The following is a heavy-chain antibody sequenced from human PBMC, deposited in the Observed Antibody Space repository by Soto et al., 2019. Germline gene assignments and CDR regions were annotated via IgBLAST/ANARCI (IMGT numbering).Heavy chain of an antibody. V-gene: IGHV1-46*01. CDR3: ARAELIVAGQAFDS. D-gene: IGHD5-12*01. Sequence: QVDLVQSGAEVKKPGASVKMSCKSSGYRLSNYYMHWVRQAPGQGLEWMGIVNPSDGRANYARKFQGRVTMTWDTSTTTLYMEVNSLRSDDTAICYCARAELIVAGQAFDSWGQGTLVTVSS. CDR1: GYRLSNYY. J-gene: IGHJ4*02. CDR2: VNPSDGRA.